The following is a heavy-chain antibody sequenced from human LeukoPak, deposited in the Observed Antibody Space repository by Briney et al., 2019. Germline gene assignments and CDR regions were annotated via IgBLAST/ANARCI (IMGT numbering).Heavy chain of an antibody. CDR3: AKDAGTKYYYHFYMDV. V-gene: IGHV3-33*06. CDR2: IWYDGSNQ. CDR1: GFTFSTYA. D-gene: IGHD2-8*01. J-gene: IGHJ6*03. Sequence: PGGSLRLSCAASGFTFSTYAMHWVRQAPGKGLEWVADIWYDGSNQYYADSVKGRFTISRDNSKNTLYLQMNSLRAEDTAVYYCAKDAGTKYYYHFYMDVWGKGTTVTVSS.